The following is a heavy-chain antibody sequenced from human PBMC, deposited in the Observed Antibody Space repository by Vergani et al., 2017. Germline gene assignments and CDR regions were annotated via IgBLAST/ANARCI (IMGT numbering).Heavy chain of an antibody. Sequence: QVQLQESGPGLVKPSQTLSLTCTVSGGSISSGGYYWSWIRQPPGKGLEWIGYIYYSGSTNYNPSLKSRVTISVDTSKNQFSLKLSSVTAADTAVYYCARGALVTMVRGVIFDYWGQGTLVTVSS. D-gene: IGHD3-10*01. CDR2: IYYSGST. V-gene: IGHV4-61*08. J-gene: IGHJ4*02. CDR3: ARGALVTMVRGVIFDY. CDR1: GGSISSGGYY.